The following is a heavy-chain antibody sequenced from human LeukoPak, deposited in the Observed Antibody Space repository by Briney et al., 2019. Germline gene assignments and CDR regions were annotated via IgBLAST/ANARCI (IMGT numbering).Heavy chain of an antibody. J-gene: IGHJ4*02. CDR2: INPSGSVK. CDR1: GFTFSTYW. CDR3: ARSLPYGTTWDGRSDF. D-gene: IGHD3-10*01. Sequence: GGSLRLSCAASGFTFSTYWMNWARQAPGKGLEWVASINPSGSVKYYVNSVKGRFTISRDNAKNSLYLQMNSLRAEATAIYYCARSLPYGTTWDGRSDFWGQGTLGNGFS. V-gene: IGHV3-7*03.